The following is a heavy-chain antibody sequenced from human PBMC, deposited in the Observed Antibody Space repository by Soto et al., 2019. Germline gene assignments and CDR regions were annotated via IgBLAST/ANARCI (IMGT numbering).Heavy chain of an antibody. CDR1: GFTFDDYA. J-gene: IGHJ3*02. CDR2: ISWNSGGI. V-gene: IGHV3-9*01. CDR3: AKDYYDSSGYWGAFDI. Sequence: DVQLVESGGGLVQPGRSLRLSCAASGFTFDDYALHWVRQAPGKGLEWVSGISWNSGGIGYADSVKGRFTISRDNAKNSLYLQMNSLRVEDTALYYCAKDYYDSSGYWGAFDIWGQGTMVTVSS. D-gene: IGHD3-22*01.